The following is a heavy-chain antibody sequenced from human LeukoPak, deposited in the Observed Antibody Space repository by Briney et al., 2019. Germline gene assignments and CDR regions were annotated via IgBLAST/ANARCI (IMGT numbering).Heavy chain of an antibody. Sequence: PGGSLRLSCAASGFTFTNYAMTWVRQAPGKGLEWVSSISASGLMTYYADSVKGRFTISRDNSKNTLYLQMNSLRAEDTAVYYCAKGLRKVVRGVIEHYYYYMDVWGKGTTVTISS. CDR1: GFTFTNYA. J-gene: IGHJ6*03. V-gene: IGHV3-23*01. CDR3: AKGLRKVVRGVIEHYYYYMDV. CDR2: ISASGLMT. D-gene: IGHD3-10*01.